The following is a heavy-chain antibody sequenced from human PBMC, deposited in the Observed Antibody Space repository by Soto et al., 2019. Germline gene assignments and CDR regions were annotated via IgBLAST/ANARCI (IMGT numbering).Heavy chain of an antibody. CDR3: ARHEGYCSSTSCHPPFDP. Sequence: SETLSLTCTVSGGSISSSTYYWGWIRQPPGKGLEWIGSIYYSGSTYYNPSLKSRVTISVDTSKNQFSLKLSSVTAADTAVYYCARHEGYCSSTSCHPPFDPWGQGTLVTVSS. V-gene: IGHV4-39*01. CDR1: GGSISSSTYY. J-gene: IGHJ5*02. CDR2: IYYSGST. D-gene: IGHD2-2*01.